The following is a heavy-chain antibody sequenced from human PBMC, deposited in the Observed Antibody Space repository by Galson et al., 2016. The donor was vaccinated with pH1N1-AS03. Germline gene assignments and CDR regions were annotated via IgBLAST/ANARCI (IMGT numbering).Heavy chain of an antibody. D-gene: IGHD4-23*01. CDR2: IIPIFGSS. Sequence: SVKVSCKASGGTFNKYAITWVRQAPGQGLEWMGGIIPIFGSSDYAQKFQGRVTITTDKSTTTAYMELSSLRSEDTAVYYCVRGDGGNNFDHWGQGTLVTVSS. CDR1: GGTFNKYA. CDR3: VRGDGGNNFDH. V-gene: IGHV1-69*05. J-gene: IGHJ5*02.